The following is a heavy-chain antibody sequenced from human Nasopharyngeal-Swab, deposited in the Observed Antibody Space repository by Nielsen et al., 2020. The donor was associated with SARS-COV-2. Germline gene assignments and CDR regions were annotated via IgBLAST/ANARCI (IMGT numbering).Heavy chain of an antibody. Sequence: WIRRPPGKGLEWVGRIKSKTDGGTTDYAAPVKGRFTISRDDSKNTLYLQMNSLKTEDTAVYYCTTDLGSSGWYSGVGYWGQGTLVTVSS. D-gene: IGHD6-19*01. CDR3: TTDLGSSGWYSGVGY. J-gene: IGHJ4*02. V-gene: IGHV3-15*01. CDR2: IKSKTDGGTT.